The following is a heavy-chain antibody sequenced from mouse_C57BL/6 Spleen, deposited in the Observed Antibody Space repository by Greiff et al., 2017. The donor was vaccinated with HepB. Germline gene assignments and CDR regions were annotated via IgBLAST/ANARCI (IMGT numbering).Heavy chain of an antibody. D-gene: IGHD1-1*01. CDR2: IYPSDSET. CDR1: GYTFTSYW. V-gene: IGHV1-61*01. J-gene: IGHJ2*01. CDR3: ARWRAYYGSSSLFDY. Sequence: QVQLQQPGAELVKPGASVKMSCKASGYTFTSYWITWVKQRPGQGLEWIGNIYPSDSETHYNQKFKDKATLTVDKSSSTAYMQLSSLTSEDSAVYYCARWRAYYGSSSLFDYWGQGTTLTVSS.